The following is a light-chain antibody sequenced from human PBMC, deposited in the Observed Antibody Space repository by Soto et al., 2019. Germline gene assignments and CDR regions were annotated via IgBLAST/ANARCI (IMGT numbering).Light chain of an antibody. CDR1: QSVSSY. V-gene: IGKV3-15*01. CDR2: GAS. CDR3: QKYYDWPLA. J-gene: IGKJ4*01. Sequence: ELVLTQSPGTLSLSPGERATLSCRASQSVSSYLAWYQQKPGQAPRLLLYGASTRAAGVPARFSGSGSGTEFTLTISSLQSEDSAVYYCQKYYDWPLAFGGGTKVDI.